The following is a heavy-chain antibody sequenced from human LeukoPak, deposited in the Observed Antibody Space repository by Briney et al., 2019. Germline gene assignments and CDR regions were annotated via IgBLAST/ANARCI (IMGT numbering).Heavy chain of an antibody. CDR2: IRFDGSNK. V-gene: IGHV3-30*02. CDR3: ARGGFSGSNDYFDY. D-gene: IGHD1-26*01. J-gene: IGHJ4*02. Sequence: PGGSLRLSCAPSGFTFSNFGMHWVRQAPGKGLEWVAFIRFDGSNKYYADSVKGRFTISRDNAKNTLYLQMNSLRAEDTAVYYCARGGFSGSNDYFDYWGQGTLVTVSS. CDR1: GFTFSNFG.